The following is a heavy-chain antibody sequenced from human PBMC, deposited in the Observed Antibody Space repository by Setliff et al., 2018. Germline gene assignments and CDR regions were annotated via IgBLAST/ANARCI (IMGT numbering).Heavy chain of an antibody. D-gene: IGHD6-19*01. J-gene: IGHJ6*03. Sequence: GGSLRLSCAASGFTFSDYYMSWIRQAPGKGLEWVSYISSSSSYTNYADSVKGRFTISRDNAKNQFSLKLNSVTAADMAVYYCAREQWLDPPGYYYMDVWAKGTTVTVSS. V-gene: IGHV3-11*05. CDR3: AREQWLDPPGYYYMDV. CDR1: GFTFSDYY. CDR2: ISSSSSYT.